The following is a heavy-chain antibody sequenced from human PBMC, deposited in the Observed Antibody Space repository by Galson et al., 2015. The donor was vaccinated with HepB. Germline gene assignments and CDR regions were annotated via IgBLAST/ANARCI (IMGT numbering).Heavy chain of an antibody. CDR2: ISAYNGNT. Sequence: SVKVSCKASGYTFTSYSITWVRQAPGQGLEWMGWISAYNGNTDYAQKLQGRLTMTTDTSTSTAYMELRSLRSDDTAVYYCARGHPRVVAMILGEVDSWGQGTLVTVSS. V-gene: IGHV1-18*01. J-gene: IGHJ4*02. CDR1: GYTFTSYS. D-gene: IGHD5-12*01. CDR3: ARGHPRVVAMILGEVDS.